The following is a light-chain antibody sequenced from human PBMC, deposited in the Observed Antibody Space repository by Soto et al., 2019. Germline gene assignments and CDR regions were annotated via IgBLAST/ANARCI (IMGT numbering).Light chain of an antibody. CDR1: QTINNN. Sequence: VMTQAPATLSVSPGERATLSCRASQTINNNVAWYQLKDGQVPRLLIYGASTRATGIPARFSGSGSGTEFTLTISSLQSEDFAVYYCQQYNNWPPVTFGQGTKVDIK. J-gene: IGKJ1*01. CDR2: GAS. V-gene: IGKV3-15*01. CDR3: QQYNNWPPVT.